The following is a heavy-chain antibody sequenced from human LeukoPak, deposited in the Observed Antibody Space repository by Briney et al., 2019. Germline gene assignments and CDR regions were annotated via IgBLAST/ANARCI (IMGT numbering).Heavy chain of an antibody. Sequence: GGSLRLSCAASGFTFSSYGMSWVRQAPGRGLEWVSAISGSGGSTYYADSVKGRFTISRDNSKNTLYLQMNSLRAEDTAVYYRAKDRYCSSTSCYGGFDYWGQGTLVTVSS. CDR3: AKDRYCSSTSCYGGFDY. J-gene: IGHJ4*02. V-gene: IGHV3-23*01. D-gene: IGHD2-2*01. CDR2: ISGSGGST. CDR1: GFTFSSYG.